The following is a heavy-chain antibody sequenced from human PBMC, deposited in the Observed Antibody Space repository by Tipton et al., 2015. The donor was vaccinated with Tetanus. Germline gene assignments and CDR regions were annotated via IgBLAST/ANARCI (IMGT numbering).Heavy chain of an antibody. CDR2: VSSSGNS. D-gene: IGHD3-16*01. J-gene: IGHJ5*02. V-gene: IGHV4-4*07. Sequence: TLSLTCTVSGGSVSSYYWTWFRPPPGKRLEWIGFVSSSGNSNYSPSLTGRVSMSLDPSKQQFSLSLTSATAADTAVYYCARGWSECRRGSGSPFDAWGQGTLVTVSS. CDR3: ARGWSECRRGSGSPFDA. CDR1: GGSVSSYY.